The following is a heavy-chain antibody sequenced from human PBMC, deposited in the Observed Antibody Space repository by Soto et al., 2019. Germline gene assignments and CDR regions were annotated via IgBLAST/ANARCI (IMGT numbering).Heavy chain of an antibody. CDR3: AKDVSSRRWFDP. CDR1: GASIMSYH. D-gene: IGHD3-16*01. CDR2: IQHTGNT. Sequence: NPSETLSLTCGVSGASIMSYHWSFLRQPAGKGLEWIGRIQHTGNTNYNPSLKSRVTMSADTSKNQISLKMTSVTAADTAVYFCAKDVSSRRWFDPWGQGVRVTVSS. V-gene: IGHV4-4*07. J-gene: IGHJ5*02.